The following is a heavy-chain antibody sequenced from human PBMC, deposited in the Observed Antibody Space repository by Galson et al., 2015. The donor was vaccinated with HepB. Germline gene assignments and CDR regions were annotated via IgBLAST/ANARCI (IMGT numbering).Heavy chain of an antibody. CDR1: GYTFTSYA. CDR2: INAGNGNT. J-gene: IGHJ6*02. V-gene: IGHV1-3*01. D-gene: IGHD3-22*01. CDR3: ARDKYYYDSSGYYSPPSESYGMDV. Sequence: SVKVSCKASGYTFTSYAMHWVRQAPGQRLEWMGWINAGNGNTKYSQKFQGRVTITRDTSASTAYMELSSLRSEDTAVYYCARDKYYYDSSGYYSPPSESYGMDVWGQGTTVTVSS.